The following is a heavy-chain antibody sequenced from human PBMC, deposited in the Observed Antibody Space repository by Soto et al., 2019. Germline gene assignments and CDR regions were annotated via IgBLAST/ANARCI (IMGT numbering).Heavy chain of an antibody. CDR1: GGSINSGDYY. D-gene: IGHD2-2*02. CDR3: ARVRLGYCSSTSCYTPPRYYYYGMDV. V-gene: IGHV4-30-4*01. CDR2: IFHSGST. Sequence: PSETLSLTCTVSGGSINSGDYYWTWVRRPPGKGLEWIGNIFHSGSTYYTPSLQSRVTISLDTSKNHFSLKLSSVTPADTAVYYCARVRLGYCSSTSCYTPPRYYYYGMDVWGQGTTVTVSS. J-gene: IGHJ6*02.